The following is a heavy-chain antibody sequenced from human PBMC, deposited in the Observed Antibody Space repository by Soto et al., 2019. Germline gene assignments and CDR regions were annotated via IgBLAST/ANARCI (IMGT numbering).Heavy chain of an antibody. D-gene: IGHD3-10*01. CDR3: ARLNYGSGKRLDY. J-gene: IGHJ4*02. CDR2: IYNDGTT. CDR1: GFTVNTAY. Sequence: GGSLRLSYAAAGFTVNTAYLSWVRQVPGEGLQWISIIYNDGTTYYADSVKGRFTISVDTSKNQFSLKLSSVTAADTAVYYCARLNYGSGKRLDYWGQGTLVTVSS. V-gene: IGHV3-66*01.